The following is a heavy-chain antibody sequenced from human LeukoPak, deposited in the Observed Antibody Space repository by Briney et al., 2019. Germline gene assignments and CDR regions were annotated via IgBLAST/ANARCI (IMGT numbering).Heavy chain of an antibody. CDR1: GYTLESYL. J-gene: IGHJ1*01. CDR3: ARCGEPELAGYIQH. CDR2: IYPADSDS. Sequence: GESLNISCQAPGYTLESYLSAWSGQMHGQGLEWTGVIYPADSDSRYSRSFQGQVTISVDRGLRTAYAQWISLKASDSAPGYFARCGEPELAGYIQHWGQGTLVTVSS. V-gene: IGHV5-51*01. D-gene: IGHD1-14*01.